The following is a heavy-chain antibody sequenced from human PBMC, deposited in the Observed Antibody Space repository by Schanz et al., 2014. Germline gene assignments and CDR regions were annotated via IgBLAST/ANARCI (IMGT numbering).Heavy chain of an antibody. V-gene: IGHV3-74*01. CDR3: ARPLGPNYYYYGLDV. CDR2: INSDGSTT. CDR1: GFTFSSYW. J-gene: IGHJ6*02. Sequence: EVQLVESGGELIQPGGSLRLSCEASGFTFSSYWMHWVRQAPGKGLVWVSRINSDGSTTIYADSVKGRFTISRDNAKNTLYLQMNSLRAEDTAVYYCARPLGPNYYYYGLDVWGQGTTVTVSS.